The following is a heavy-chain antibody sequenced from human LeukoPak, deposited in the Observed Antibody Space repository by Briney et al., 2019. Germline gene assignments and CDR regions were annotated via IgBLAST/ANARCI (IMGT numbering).Heavy chain of an antibody. Sequence: GGSLRLSCAASGFTFSSYWMSWVRQAPGKGLEWVANIKQDGSEKYYVDSVKGRFTISRDNAKNSLYLQMNSLRAEDTAVYYCVKDLSTSWYYFDYWGQGTTVTVSS. CDR1: GFTFSSYW. V-gene: IGHV3-7*01. CDR3: VKDLSTSWYYFDY. CDR2: IKQDGSEK. D-gene: IGHD6-13*01. J-gene: IGHJ4*03.